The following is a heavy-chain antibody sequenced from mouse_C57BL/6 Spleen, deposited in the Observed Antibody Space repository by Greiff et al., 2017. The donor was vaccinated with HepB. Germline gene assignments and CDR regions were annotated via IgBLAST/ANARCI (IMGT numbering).Heavy chain of an antibody. V-gene: IGHV5-9*01. Sequence: EVMLVESGGGLVKPGGSLKLSCAASGFTFSSYTMSWVRQTPEKRLEWVATISGGGGNTYYPDSVKGRFTISRDNAKNTLYLQMSSLRSEDTALYYCARQASYDYDKGGYAMDYWGQGTSVTVSS. CDR3: ARQASYDYDKGGYAMDY. D-gene: IGHD2-4*01. CDR1: GFTFSSYT. J-gene: IGHJ4*01. CDR2: ISGGGGNT.